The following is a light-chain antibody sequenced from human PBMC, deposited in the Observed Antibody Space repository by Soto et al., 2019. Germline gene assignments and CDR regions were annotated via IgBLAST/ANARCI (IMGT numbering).Light chain of an antibody. Sequence: DIQMTQSPSTVSASVGDRVTITCRASRDVRIYLAWYQQKPGKAPKLLMYQTSTLETGVPSRFRGSGSETEFTLAISGLQPADFATYFCQQYYIYPTAFGPGTKVEI. V-gene: IGKV1-5*03. CDR2: QTS. CDR1: RDVRIY. J-gene: IGKJ3*01. CDR3: QQYYIYPTA.